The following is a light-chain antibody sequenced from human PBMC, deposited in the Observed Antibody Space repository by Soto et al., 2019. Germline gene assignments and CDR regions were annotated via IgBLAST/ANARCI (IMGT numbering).Light chain of an antibody. J-gene: IGKJ2*01. CDR1: QSISSW. CDR2: KAS. V-gene: IGKV1-5*03. CDR3: QQYVTYST. Sequence: DIQMTQSPSTLSASVGDRVTITCRASQSISSWLAWYQQKPGKPPRLLIYKASSLESGVPSRFSGSGSGTEFTLTISSLQPDDFATYYCQQYVTYSTFGQGTKLEIK.